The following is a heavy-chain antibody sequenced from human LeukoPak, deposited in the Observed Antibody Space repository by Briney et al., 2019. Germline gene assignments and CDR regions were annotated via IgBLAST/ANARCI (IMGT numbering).Heavy chain of an antibody. J-gene: IGHJ6*03. V-gene: IGHV1-8*01. CDR1: GYTFTSYD. CDR2: MNPNSGNT. Sequence: VASVKASCKASGYTFTSYDINWVRQATGQGLEWMGWMNPNSGNTGYAQKFQGRVTMTRNTSISTAYMELSSLRSEDTAVYYCARGCRPYYYDSSGPTYYYYMDVWGKGTTVTVSS. D-gene: IGHD3-22*01. CDR3: ARGCRPYYYDSSGPTYYYYMDV.